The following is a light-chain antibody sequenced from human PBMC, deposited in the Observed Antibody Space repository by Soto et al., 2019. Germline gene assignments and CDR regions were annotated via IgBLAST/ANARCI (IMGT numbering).Light chain of an antibody. J-gene: IGKJ1*01. CDR3: LQDYSYPRT. CDR1: QGIRSD. V-gene: IGKV1-6*01. Sequence: KQMNQFPPSLSASLGDTVTITCRASQGIRSDLGWYQQKPGKAPKLLIYGASRLQNGVPSRFSGSGSGTDFTLIISRLQPEDSATYYCLQDYSYPRTFCHRSMVDIK. CDR2: GAS.